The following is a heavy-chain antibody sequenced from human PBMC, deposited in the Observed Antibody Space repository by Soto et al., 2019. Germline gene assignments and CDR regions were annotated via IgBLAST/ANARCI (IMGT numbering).Heavy chain of an antibody. J-gene: IGHJ4*02. Sequence: GGSLRLSCAASGFTFSSYAMHWVRQAPGKGLEWVAVISYDGSNKYYADSVKGRFTISRDNSKNTLYLQMNSLRAQDAAVSYSASTKYDSSGYYWGQGTLVSVSS. CDR1: GFTFSSYA. D-gene: IGHD3-22*01. V-gene: IGHV3-30-3*01. CDR3: ASTKYDSSGYY. CDR2: ISYDGSNK.